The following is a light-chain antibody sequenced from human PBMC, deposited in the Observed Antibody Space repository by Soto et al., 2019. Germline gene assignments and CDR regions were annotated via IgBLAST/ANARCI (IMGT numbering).Light chain of an antibody. CDR3: SSYTSSSTYVV. V-gene: IGLV2-14*03. J-gene: IGLJ2*01. CDR1: SSDVGGYNY. CDR2: DDA. Sequence: QSALTQPASVSGSPGQSITISCTGTSSDVGGYNYVSWYQQHPGKAPQLIIYDDANRPSGVSNRFSGSKSGNTASLTISGLQAEDEADYYCSSYTSSSTYVVFGGGTKLTVL.